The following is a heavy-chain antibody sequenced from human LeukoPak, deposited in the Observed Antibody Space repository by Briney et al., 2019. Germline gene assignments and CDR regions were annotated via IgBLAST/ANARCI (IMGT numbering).Heavy chain of an antibody. CDR1: GFTFNTFG. D-gene: IGHD3-3*01. V-gene: IGHV3-33*06. J-gene: IGHJ4*02. CDR3: AKDTAVQFLEPAF. CDR2: IWFDGSVK. Sequence: PGGSLGLSCAASGFTFNTFGMHWVRQAPGQGLEWVAAIWFDGSVKHYSDAVKGRFTISRDNSLNTLYLQMNSLRVEDTAIYYCAKDTAVQFLEPAFWGQGTLVTVSS.